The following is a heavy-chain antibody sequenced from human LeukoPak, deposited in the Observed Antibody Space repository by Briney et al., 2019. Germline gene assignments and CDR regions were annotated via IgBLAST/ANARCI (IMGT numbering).Heavy chain of an antibody. CDR2: INTHTGNP. J-gene: IGHJ3*02. V-gene: IGHV7-4-1*02. CDR1: GYRFNSNG. Sequence: ASVKVSCKASGYRFNSNGINWVRQAPGQGLEWMGWINTHTGNPTYAQGFTGRFVFSLDTSVSTAYLQISSLKAEDTAIYYCAREILRFDIWGQGTMVTVSS. CDR3: AREILRFDI.